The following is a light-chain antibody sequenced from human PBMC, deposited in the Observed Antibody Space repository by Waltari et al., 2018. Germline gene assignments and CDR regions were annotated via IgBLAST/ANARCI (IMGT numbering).Light chain of an antibody. J-gene: IGKJ4*01. CDR2: GAS. Sequence: EIVLTQSPGTLSLSPGERATLSCRASQSVSSSYLDWYQHKPGQAPRLVIYGASSRAAGIPDRFSGSGSGTDFTLTISRLEPEDFAVYYCQQYGTSPPLTFGGGTKVEIK. CDR1: QSVSSSY. V-gene: IGKV3-20*01. CDR3: QQYGTSPPLT.